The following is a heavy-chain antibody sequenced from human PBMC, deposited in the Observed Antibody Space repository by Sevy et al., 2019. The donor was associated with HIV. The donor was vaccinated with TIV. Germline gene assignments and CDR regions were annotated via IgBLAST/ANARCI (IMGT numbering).Heavy chain of an antibody. CDR3: ARDSPYCSGGSCYEDPGYYGMDV. V-gene: IGHV1-18*01. D-gene: IGHD2-15*01. Sequence: ASVKVSCKASGYTFTSYGISWVRQAPGQGLEWMGWISAYNGNTNYAQKLQGRVTMTTDTSTSTAYMELRSLRSDDTAVYYCARDSPYCSGGSCYEDPGYYGMDVWGQGTTVTVSS. J-gene: IGHJ6*02. CDR1: GYTFTSYG. CDR2: ISAYNGNT.